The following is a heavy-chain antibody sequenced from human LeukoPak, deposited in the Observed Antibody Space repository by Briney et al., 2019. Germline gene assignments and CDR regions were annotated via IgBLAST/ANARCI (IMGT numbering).Heavy chain of an antibody. CDR1: GFTFSTYS. J-gene: IGHJ4*02. CDR2: ISSSSSYI. Sequence: GGSLRLSCAASGFTFSTYSMNWVRQAPGKGLEWVSSISSSSSYIYYADSVKGRFTISRDNAKKSLYLQMNSLRVEDTAVYYCARVAKYYYGSETYFFEHWGQGTPVTASS. V-gene: IGHV3-21*01. CDR3: ARVAKYYYGSETYFFEH. D-gene: IGHD3-10*01.